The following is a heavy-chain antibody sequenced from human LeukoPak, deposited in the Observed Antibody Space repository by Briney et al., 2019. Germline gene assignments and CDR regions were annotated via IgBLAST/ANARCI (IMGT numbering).Heavy chain of an antibody. V-gene: IGHV3-30-3*01. J-gene: IGHJ4*02. CDR1: GFTLSSSA. Sequence: SGGSLRLSCAASGFTLSSSAMHWVRQAPGKGLEWVAILSIDGTNTYYTDSVKGRFTIARDNSKNTLFLQMNSLRPEDTAMYFCARDPGGGYFDYWGQGTLVTVSS. CDR2: LSIDGTNT. CDR3: ARDPGGGYFDY. D-gene: IGHD2-15*01.